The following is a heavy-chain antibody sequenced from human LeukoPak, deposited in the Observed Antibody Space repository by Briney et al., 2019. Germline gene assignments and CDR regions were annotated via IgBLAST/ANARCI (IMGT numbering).Heavy chain of an antibody. Sequence: GRSLRLSCAASGFTFDDYAMHWVRQAPGKGLEWVSGISWNSGSIGYADSVKGRFTISRDNAKNSLYLQMNSLRAEDMALYYCAEAGRRYSKSWPDVFDIWGQGTMVTVSS. V-gene: IGHV3-9*03. CDR2: ISWNSGSI. D-gene: IGHD6-13*01. J-gene: IGHJ3*02. CDR3: AEAGRRYSKSWPDVFDI. CDR1: GFTFDDYA.